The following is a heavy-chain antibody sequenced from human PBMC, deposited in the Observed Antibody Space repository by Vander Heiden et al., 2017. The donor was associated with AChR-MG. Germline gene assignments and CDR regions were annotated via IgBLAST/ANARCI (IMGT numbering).Heavy chain of an antibody. D-gene: IGHD4-4*01. CDR2: ISGGGGNT. CDR1: GFTFSNYA. Sequence: EVQLLASGGGLVQPGGSLRLSCAASGFTFSNYAMSWVRQAPGKGLEWVSGISGGGGNTYYADSVKGRFTISRDSSKNTLYLQMNSLRAEDTAVYYCATRGNLYYFDYWGQGTLVTVSS. V-gene: IGHV3-23*01. CDR3: ATRGNLYYFDY. J-gene: IGHJ4*02.